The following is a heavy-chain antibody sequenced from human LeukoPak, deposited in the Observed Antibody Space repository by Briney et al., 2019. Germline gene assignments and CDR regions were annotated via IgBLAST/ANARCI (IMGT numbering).Heavy chain of an antibody. CDR2: IYYSGST. CDR1: GGSISSGDYY. V-gene: IGHV4-30-4*01. J-gene: IGHJ4*02. CDR3: ARYDSSGYYYLGM. D-gene: IGHD3-22*01. Sequence: PSQTLSLTCTVSGGSISSGDYYRSWIRQPPGKGLEWIGYIYYSGSTYYNPSLKSRVTISVDTSKNQFSLKLSSVTAADTAVYYCARYDSSGYYYLGMWGQGTLVTVSS.